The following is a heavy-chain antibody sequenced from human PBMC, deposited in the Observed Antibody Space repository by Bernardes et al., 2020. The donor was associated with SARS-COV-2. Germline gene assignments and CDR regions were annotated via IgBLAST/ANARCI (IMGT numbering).Heavy chain of an antibody. D-gene: IGHD3-10*01. J-gene: IGHJ1*01. CDR3: ARELGSPHDH. V-gene: IGHV3-30-3*01. Sequence: GGSLRLSCAASGFSFSSYVMHWVRQAPGKGLEWVAVISYDGYNKYYADSVKGRFTISRDNSKNTLDLQMNSLRPEDTAVYYCARELGSPHDHWGQGTLVTVSS. CDR2: ISYDGYNK. CDR1: GFSFSSYV.